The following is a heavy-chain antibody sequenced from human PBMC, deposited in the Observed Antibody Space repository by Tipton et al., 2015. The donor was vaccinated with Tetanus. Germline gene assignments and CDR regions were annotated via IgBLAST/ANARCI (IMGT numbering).Heavy chain of an antibody. Sequence: TLSLTCTVSGGSINSGTFYWDWIRQTPGKGLEWIGNIYYNGNTLQNPSLKSRVTMSLDKSKNQFSLKLRSVTAADTAFYYCSRTAVNCFDRWGPGILFTVSS. CDR1: GGSINSGTFY. D-gene: IGHD2-21*02. CDR2: IYYNGNT. CDR3: SRTAVNCFDR. J-gene: IGHJ5*02. V-gene: IGHV4-39*01.